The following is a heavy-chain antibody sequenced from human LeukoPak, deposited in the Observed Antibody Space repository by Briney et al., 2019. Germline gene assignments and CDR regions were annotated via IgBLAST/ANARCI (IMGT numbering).Heavy chain of an antibody. CDR2: IYTSGST. D-gene: IGHD3-22*01. Sequence: SQTLSLTCTVSGGSISSGSYYWSWIRQPAGKGLEWIGRIYTSGSTNYNPSLKSRVTISIDTSKNQFSLKLSSVTAADTAVYYCARHPSYYDRIDYWGQGTLVTVSS. J-gene: IGHJ4*02. V-gene: IGHV4-61*02. CDR1: GGSISSGSYY. CDR3: ARHPSYYDRIDY.